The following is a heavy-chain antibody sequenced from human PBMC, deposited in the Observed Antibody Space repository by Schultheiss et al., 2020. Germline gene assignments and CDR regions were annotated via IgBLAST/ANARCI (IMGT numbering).Heavy chain of an antibody. J-gene: IGHJ5*02. D-gene: IGHD4-17*01. Sequence: GGSLRLSCAASGFTFSSYWMSWVRQAPGKGLEWVGRIKSKTDGGTTDYAAPVKGRFTISRDDSKNTLYLQMNSLRAEDTAVYYCARLFTVTNWGWFDPWGEGALVTVSS. V-gene: IGHV3-15*01. CDR3: ARLFTVTNWGWFDP. CDR2: IKSKTDGGTT. CDR1: GFTFSSYW.